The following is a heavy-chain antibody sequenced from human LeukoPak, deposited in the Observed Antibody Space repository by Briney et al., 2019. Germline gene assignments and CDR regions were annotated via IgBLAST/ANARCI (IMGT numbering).Heavy chain of an antibody. J-gene: IGHJ2*01. CDR2: ISSDGGST. CDR1: GFTFSTYA. Sequence: GGSLRLSCAASGFTFSTYAMHWVRQAPGKGLEYVSGISSDGGSTYYASSVKGRFTISRDNSKNTLYLQLDGLRADDMAVYYCASSPPTGTTWYFDLWGRGTLVTVSS. V-gene: IGHV3-64*01. D-gene: IGHD1-7*01. CDR3: ASSPPTGTTWYFDL.